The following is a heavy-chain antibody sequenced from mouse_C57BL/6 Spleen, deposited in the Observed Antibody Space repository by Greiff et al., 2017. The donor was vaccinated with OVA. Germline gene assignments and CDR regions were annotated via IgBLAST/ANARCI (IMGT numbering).Heavy chain of an antibody. CDR3: ARYSNYDWYFDV. CDR1: GFTFSDYY. D-gene: IGHD2-5*01. CDR2: INYDGSST. Sequence: EVQVVESEGGLVQPGSSMKLSCTASGFTFSDYYMAWVRQVPEKGLEWVANINYDGSSTYYLDSLKSRFIISRDNAKNILYLQMSSLKSEDTATYYCARYSNYDWYFDVWGTGTTVTVSS. J-gene: IGHJ1*03. V-gene: IGHV5-16*01.